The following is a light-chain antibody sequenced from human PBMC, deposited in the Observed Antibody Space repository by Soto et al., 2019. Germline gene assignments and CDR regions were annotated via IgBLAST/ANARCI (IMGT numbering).Light chain of an antibody. CDR2: KVS. J-gene: IGKJ2*01. CDR1: ESVLYRDGNSY. V-gene: IGKV2-30*01. Sequence: DVVMTQSPLSLPVTLGQSASVSCRSSESVLYRDGNSYLSWFQQRPGQSPRRLIYKVSNRDSGVPDRFSGRGSDTELTLKISRVEAEDVGVYSCMQGTYWPYTFGQGTQLEIK. CDR3: MQGTYWPYT.